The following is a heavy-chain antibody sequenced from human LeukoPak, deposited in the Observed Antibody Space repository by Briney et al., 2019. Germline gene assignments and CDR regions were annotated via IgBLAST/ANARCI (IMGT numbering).Heavy chain of an antibody. Sequence: GGSLRLSCAASGFTFSYFGMHWVRQAPGKGLEWVAVIWYDGSNKYYADSVKGRFTISRDNSKNTLYLQMNSLRAEDTALYYCARVHFSSSPYFDYWGQGTLVTVSS. CDR3: ARVHFSSSPYFDY. V-gene: IGHV3-33*01. D-gene: IGHD6-6*01. CDR2: IWYDGSNK. CDR1: GFTFSYFG. J-gene: IGHJ4*02.